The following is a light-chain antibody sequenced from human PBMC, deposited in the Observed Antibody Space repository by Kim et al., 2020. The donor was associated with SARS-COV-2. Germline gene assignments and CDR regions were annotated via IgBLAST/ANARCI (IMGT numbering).Light chain of an antibody. CDR1: SSDVGAYNY. CDR3: TSYTSSGTQV. V-gene: IGLV2-14*03. CDR2: DVT. J-gene: IGLJ3*02. Sequence: QSALTQPASVSGSPGQSITISCTGTSSDVGAYNYVSWYQQHPGKAPKLMIDDVTNRPSGVSNRFSGSKSGNTASLTISGLQAEDEADYYCTSYTSSGTQVFGGGTQLPVL.